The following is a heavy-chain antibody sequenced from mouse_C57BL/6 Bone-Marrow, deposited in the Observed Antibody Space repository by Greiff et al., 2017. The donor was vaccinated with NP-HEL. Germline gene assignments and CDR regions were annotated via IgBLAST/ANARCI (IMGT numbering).Heavy chain of an antibody. Sequence: QVQLKQPGAELVKPGASVKMSCKASGYTFTSYWITWVKQRPGQGLEWIGDIYPGSGSTNYNEKFKSKATLTVDTSSSTAYMHLSSLTSEDSAVYYCARSITTVVDWYFDVWGTGTTVTVAS. V-gene: IGHV1-55*01. J-gene: IGHJ1*03. D-gene: IGHD1-1*01. CDR1: GYTFTSYW. CDR2: IYPGSGST. CDR3: ARSITTVVDWYFDV.